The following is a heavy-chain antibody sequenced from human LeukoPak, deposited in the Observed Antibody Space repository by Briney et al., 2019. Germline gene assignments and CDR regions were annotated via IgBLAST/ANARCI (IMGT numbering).Heavy chain of an antibody. D-gene: IGHD3-10*01. V-gene: IGHV3-23*01. CDR2: ISGSGGNT. J-gene: IGHJ5*02. Sequence: PGGSLRLSCAASGFTFSSYEMNWVRQAPGKGLGWVSSISGSGGNTYYADSVKGRFTISRDYSKNTLYLQMNSLRTEETAVYYCAKGPAMVPGTFDPWGQGTLVTVSS. CDR1: GFTFSSYE. CDR3: AKGPAMVPGTFDP.